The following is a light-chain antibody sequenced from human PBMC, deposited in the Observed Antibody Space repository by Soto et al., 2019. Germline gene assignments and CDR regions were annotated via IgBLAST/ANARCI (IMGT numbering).Light chain of an antibody. CDR1: QSISRW. Sequence: DIQMTQSPSTLSASVGDRVTITCRASQSISRWLAWYQQKPGKAPQALIYDASSLQSEVPSRFSGSGSGTDFTLTISSLQPEDVATYYCQKYNSARRFGQGTRLEI. CDR3: QKYNSARR. V-gene: IGKV1-27*01. J-gene: IGKJ5*01. CDR2: DAS.